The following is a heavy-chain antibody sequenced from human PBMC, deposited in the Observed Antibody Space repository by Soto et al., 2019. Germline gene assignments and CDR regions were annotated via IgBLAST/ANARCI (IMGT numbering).Heavy chain of an antibody. CDR3: ARGSHYYDSTGYPILDSFDI. Sequence: QVQLVESGGGLVKPGGSLRLSCAASGFTFSDYYMSWIRQAPGKGLEWISYISDSASYTDFVDSVKGRFTISRDNADNSLYLQMHSLRAEHTAVYYCARGSHYYDSTGYPILDSFDIWGQGTMVTVSS. CDR2: ISDSASYT. CDR1: GFTFSDYY. D-gene: IGHD3-22*01. V-gene: IGHV3-11*06. J-gene: IGHJ3*02.